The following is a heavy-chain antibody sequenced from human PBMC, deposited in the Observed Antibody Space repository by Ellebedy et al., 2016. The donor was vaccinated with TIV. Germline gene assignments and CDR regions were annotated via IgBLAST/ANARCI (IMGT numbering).Heavy chain of an antibody. J-gene: IGHJ1*01. Sequence: GSLRLXXSVSGVSVSSNNWWSWVRQSPGRGLEWIGEMHHSGGGDYNPALKSRVSISVDKSKNQFSLKLSSVTAADTAVYFCARGGEYFQHWGQGTLVNVSS. D-gene: IGHD5-12*01. CDR3: ARGGEYFQH. CDR2: MHHSGGG. CDR1: GVSVSSNNW. V-gene: IGHV4-4*01.